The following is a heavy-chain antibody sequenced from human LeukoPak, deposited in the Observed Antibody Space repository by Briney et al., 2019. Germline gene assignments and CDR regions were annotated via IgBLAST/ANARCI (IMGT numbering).Heavy chain of an antibody. CDR2: TSAGDDST. V-gene: IGHV3-23*01. Sequence: GGSLRLSCAASGFTFSSYVMSWVRQTPGKRLEWVSTTSAGDDSTYYADSVKGRFTISRDNSKNTLYLQMNSLRAGDTGIYYCAKVFFPPPYYFNSWGQGTLVTVSS. J-gene: IGHJ4*02. CDR1: GFTFSSYV. CDR3: AKVFFPPPYYFNS. D-gene: IGHD2-21*01.